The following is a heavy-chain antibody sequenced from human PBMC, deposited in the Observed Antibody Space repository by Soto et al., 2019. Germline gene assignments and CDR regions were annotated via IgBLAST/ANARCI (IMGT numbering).Heavy chain of an antibody. Sequence: SETLSLTCTVSGDSISTSAYSWSWIRQPPGKGLEWIGYIYHSASTYYNPSLKSRVTISVDTSKNQFSLKLSSVTAADTAVYYCARYRGGSFYFDYWGQGTLVTVSS. CDR1: GDSISTSAYS. J-gene: IGHJ4*02. CDR2: IYHSAST. V-gene: IGHV4-30-2*02. CDR3: ARYRGGSFYFDY. D-gene: IGHD1-26*01.